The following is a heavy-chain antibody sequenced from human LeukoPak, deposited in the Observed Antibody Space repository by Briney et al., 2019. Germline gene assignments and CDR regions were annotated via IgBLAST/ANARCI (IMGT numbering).Heavy chain of an antibody. D-gene: IGHD3-10*01. Sequence: SETLSLTCAASGGPFSGYYWTWIRQPPGKGLEWIGDIYHRGNANYNPSLKSRVTISVDASKSQFSLKVTSVTAADTAVYYCARGRRQGDSDFDYWGQGTLVTVSS. J-gene: IGHJ4*02. CDR2: IYHRGNA. CDR1: GGPFSGYY. CDR3: ARGRRQGDSDFDY. V-gene: IGHV4-34*01.